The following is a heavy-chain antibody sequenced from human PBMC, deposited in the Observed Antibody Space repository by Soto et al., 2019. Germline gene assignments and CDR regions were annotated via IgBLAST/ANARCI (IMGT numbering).Heavy chain of an antibody. J-gene: IGHJ4*02. CDR3: VSDRGYGHASVPYS. V-gene: IGHV3-30*03. CDR1: GFTFTSYG. CDR2: ISYDGGLQ. Sequence: ESGGGVVQPGRSLRLSCAASGFTFTSYGMHWVRQAPGTRLEWVAVISYDGGLQHYADSVKGRFTISRDNSKNMVLLQMDSLGAEDTAVYYCVSDRGYGHASVPYSWGQGTLVSVSS. D-gene: IGHD5-18*01.